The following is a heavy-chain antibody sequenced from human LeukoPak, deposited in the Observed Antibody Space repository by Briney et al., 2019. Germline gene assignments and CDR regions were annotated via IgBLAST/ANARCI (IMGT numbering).Heavy chain of an antibody. CDR1: GFTFSSYD. J-gene: IGHJ4*02. V-gene: IGHV3-48*03. CDR2: ISSSGSTV. D-gene: IGHD2-2*01. Sequence: AGGSLRLSCAASGFTFSSYDMNWVRQAPGKGLEWVSYISSSGSTVYNADSVKGRFTISRDNAKNSLYLQMNSLRAEDTAVYYGARRYCSSTSCTLDYWGQGTLVTVSS. CDR3: ARRYCSSTSCTLDY.